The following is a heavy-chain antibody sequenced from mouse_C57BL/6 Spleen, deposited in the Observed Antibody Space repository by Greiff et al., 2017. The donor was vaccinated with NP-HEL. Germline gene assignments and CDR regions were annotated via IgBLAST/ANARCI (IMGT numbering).Heavy chain of an antibody. D-gene: IGHD2-5*01. V-gene: IGHV7-3*01. CDR1: GFTFTDYY. Sequence: EVKVVESGGGLVQPGGSLSLSCAASGFTFTDYYMSWVRQPPGKALEWLGFIRNKANGYTTEYSASVKGRFTISRDNSQSILYLQMNALRAEDSATYYCARYKGYSNYLDYWGQGTTLTVSS. CDR2: IRNKANGYTT. CDR3: ARYKGYSNYLDY. J-gene: IGHJ2*01.